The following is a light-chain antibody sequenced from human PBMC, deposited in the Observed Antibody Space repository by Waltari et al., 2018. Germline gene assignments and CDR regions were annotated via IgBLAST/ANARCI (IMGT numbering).Light chain of an antibody. CDR3: YSTDSSDTHRV. V-gene: IGLV3-10*01. Sequence: SYELTQPPSVSVSPGQAARITCPGDALPKKYAYWYQQKSGPAPVLVIYEDSKRPSGIPERFSGSSSGTTATLTLSGAQVEDEGDYYCYSTDSSDTHRVFGGGTKLTVL. CDR1: ALPKKY. J-gene: IGLJ3*02. CDR2: EDS.